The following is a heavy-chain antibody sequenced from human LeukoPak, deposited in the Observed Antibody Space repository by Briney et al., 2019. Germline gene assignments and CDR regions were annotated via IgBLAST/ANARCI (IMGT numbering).Heavy chain of an antibody. CDR2: ISAYNGNT. Sequence: ASVKVSCKASGYTFTSYGISWVRQAPGQWLEWMGWISAYNGNTNYAQKLQGRVTMTTDTSTSTAYMELRSLRSDDTAVYYCARSLFTVTTVSYYYYYGMDVWGQGTTVTVSS. CDR1: GYTFTSYG. V-gene: IGHV1-18*01. D-gene: IGHD4-17*01. J-gene: IGHJ6*02. CDR3: ARSLFTVTTVSYYYYYGMDV.